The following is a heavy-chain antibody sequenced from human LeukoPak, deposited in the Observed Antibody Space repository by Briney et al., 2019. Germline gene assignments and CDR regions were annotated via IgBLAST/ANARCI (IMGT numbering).Heavy chain of an antibody. J-gene: IGHJ6*04. CDR1: GGSVSSVSYY. Sequence: SETLSLTCTVSGGSVSSVSYYWSWIRQPPGKGLEWIGYIYYGGSTNYNPSLKSRVTISVDTSKNQFSLKLSSVTAADTAVYYCARYNEMYQLSYYYYGMDVWGKGTTVTVSS. V-gene: IGHV4-61*01. CDR2: IYYGGST. CDR3: ARYNEMYQLSYYYYGMDV. D-gene: IGHD2-2*01.